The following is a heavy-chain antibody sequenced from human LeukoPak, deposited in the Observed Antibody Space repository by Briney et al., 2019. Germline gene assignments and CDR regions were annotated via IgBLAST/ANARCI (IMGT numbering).Heavy chain of an antibody. CDR3: ATYSSFNRREFQY. CDR1: GFTFSNYW. D-gene: IGHD3-22*01. V-gene: IGHV3-7*01. J-gene: IGHJ1*01. CDR2: IKTDGSEK. Sequence: GGSLRLSCEGSGFTFSNYWMGWVRQAPGKGLQWVANIKTDGSEKYYVDSVKGRFTISRDNAKNSLYLQMNSLRAEDTAVYYCATYSSFNRREFQYWGQGTLLTVSS.